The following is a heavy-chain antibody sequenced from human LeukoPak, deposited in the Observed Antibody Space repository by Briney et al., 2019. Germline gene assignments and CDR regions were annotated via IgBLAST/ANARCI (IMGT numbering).Heavy chain of an antibody. Sequence: GGSLRLSCVASGFTFRTSAMHWVRQAPGKGLEWVAVLSSDGSKKYYTDSVKGRFTISRDKSNNTLYLQMNSLRPEDTAVYYCVRDGGRGAFDIWGQGTRVTVSS. D-gene: IGHD3-16*01. CDR3: VRDGGRGAFDI. J-gene: IGHJ3*02. CDR2: LSSDGSKK. V-gene: IGHV3-30*04. CDR1: GFTFRTSA.